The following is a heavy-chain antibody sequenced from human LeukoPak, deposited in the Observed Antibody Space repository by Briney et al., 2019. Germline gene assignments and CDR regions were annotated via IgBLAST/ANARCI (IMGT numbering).Heavy chain of an antibody. V-gene: IGHV3-30-3*01. D-gene: IGHD2-8*01. CDR2: ISNHGTNK. J-gene: IGHJ4*02. CDR3: ARDAYCTPTACYIDF. CDR1: GFTFGDFA. Sequence: GGTLRLSREASGFTFGDFAIHWVRQAPGKGLECVVVISNHGTNKFYADSVKGRFTIARDNSKNTVYLQMNSLRAEDTAVYYCARDAYCTPTACYIDFWGEGALVTVSS.